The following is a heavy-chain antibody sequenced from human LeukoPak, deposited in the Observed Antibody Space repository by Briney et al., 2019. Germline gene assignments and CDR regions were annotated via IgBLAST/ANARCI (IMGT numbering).Heavy chain of an antibody. CDR1: GFTFSSCW. J-gene: IGHJ4*02. CDR2: IKRDGSEK. V-gene: IGHV3-7*01. CDR3: ARRNQYYYDSSGYYGVYFDY. Sequence: GGSLRLSCAASGFTFSSCWMSWVRQAPGKGLEWVANIKRDGSEKYYVDSVKGRFTISRDNAKNSLYLQMNSLRAEDTAVYYCARRNQYYYDSSGYYGVYFDYWGQGTLVTVSS. D-gene: IGHD3-22*01.